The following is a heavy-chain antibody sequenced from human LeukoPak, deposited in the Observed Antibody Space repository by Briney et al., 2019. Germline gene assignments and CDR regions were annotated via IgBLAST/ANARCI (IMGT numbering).Heavy chain of an antibody. J-gene: IGHJ4*02. V-gene: IGHV3-7*01. CDR1: GFTFSSCW. CDR2: IKQDGSEK. Sequence: GGSLRLSCAASGFTFSSCWMSWVRQAPGKGLEWVANIKQDGSEKYYVDSVKGRFTISRDNAKNSLYLQMNSLRAEDTAVYYCARDTHYDSSGYHDYWGQGTLATVSS. CDR3: ARDTHYDSSGYHDY. D-gene: IGHD3-22*01.